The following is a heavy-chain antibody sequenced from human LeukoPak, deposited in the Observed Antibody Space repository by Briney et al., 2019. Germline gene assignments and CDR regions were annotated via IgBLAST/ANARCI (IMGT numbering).Heavy chain of an antibody. J-gene: IGHJ4*02. V-gene: IGHV3-64*01. Sequence: GGSLRLSCAASGFTFSSYAMHWVRQAPGKGLEYVSAISSNGGSTYYENSVKGRFTISRDNSKNTLYLQMGSLRAEDMAVYYCASSIYGSGTIPDYWGQGTLVTVSS. D-gene: IGHD3-10*01. CDR1: GFTFSSYA. CDR3: ASSIYGSGTIPDY. CDR2: ISSNGGST.